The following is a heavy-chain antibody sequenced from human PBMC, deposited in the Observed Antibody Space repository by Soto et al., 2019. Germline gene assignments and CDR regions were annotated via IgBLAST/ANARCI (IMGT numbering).Heavy chain of an antibody. D-gene: IGHD3-3*01. V-gene: IGHV4-30-4*01. CDR2: IYYSGST. CDR1: GGSNSSAGHY. Sequence: SGTLSLTCTVSGGSNSSAGHYRSWIRQPPGKGLEWIGYIYYSGSTYYNPSLKSRVTISVDTSKNQFSLKLSSVTAADTAVYNCARQRFPYGMDVWGQGTTVTVSS. CDR3: ARQRFPYGMDV. J-gene: IGHJ6*02.